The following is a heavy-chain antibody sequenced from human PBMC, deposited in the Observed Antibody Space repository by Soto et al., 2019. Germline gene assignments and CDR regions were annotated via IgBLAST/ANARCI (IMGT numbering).Heavy chain of an antibody. CDR3: AKGGSSGCYVRDGDDY. D-gene: IGHD6-19*01. J-gene: IGHJ4*02. V-gene: IGHV3-9*01. CDR1: GFTFDDYA. CDR2: ISWNSGSI. Sequence: EVQLVESGGGLVQPGRSLRLSCAASGFTFDDYAMHWVRQAPGKGLEWVSGISWNSGSIGYADSVKGRFTISRDNAKNSLYVQMNGLRAEDTALYYCAKGGSSGCYVRDGDDYWGQGTLVTVSS.